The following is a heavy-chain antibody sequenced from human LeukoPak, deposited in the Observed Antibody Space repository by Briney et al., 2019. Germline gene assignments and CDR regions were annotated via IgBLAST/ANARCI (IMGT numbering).Heavy chain of an antibody. CDR2: IIPIFGTA. D-gene: IGHD6-13*01. Sequence: ASVKASCKASGGTFSRYAISWVRQAPGQGLEWMGRIIPIFGTANYAQKFQGRVTITTDESTSTAYMELSSLRSEDTAVYYCATYDSSWFPFFDYWGQGTLVTVSS. V-gene: IGHV1-69*05. CDR1: GGTFSRYA. J-gene: IGHJ4*02. CDR3: ATYDSSWFPFFDY.